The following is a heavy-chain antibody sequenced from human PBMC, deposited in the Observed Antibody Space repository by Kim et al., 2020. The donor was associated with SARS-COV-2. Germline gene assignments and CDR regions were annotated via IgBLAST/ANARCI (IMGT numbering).Heavy chain of an antibody. CDR3: ARGSPTPRFGELLSPPNDY. J-gene: IGHJ4*02. D-gene: IGHD3-10*01. V-gene: IGHV1-18*04. CDR2: ISAYNGNT. CDR1: GYTFTSYG. Sequence: ASVKVSCKASGYTFTSYGISWVRQAPGQGLEWMGWISAYNGNTNYAQKLQGRVTMTTDTSTSTAYMELRSLRSDDTAVYYCARGSPTPRFGELLSPPNDYWGQGTLVTVSS.